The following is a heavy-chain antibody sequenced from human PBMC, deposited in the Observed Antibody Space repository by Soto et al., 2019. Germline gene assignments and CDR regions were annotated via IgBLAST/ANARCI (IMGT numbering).Heavy chain of an antibody. J-gene: IGHJ3*02. CDR2: IYSGGST. CDR3: ARDSSSTSVAATQSDAFDI. V-gene: IGHV3-66*01. CDR1: GFTVSSNY. D-gene: IGHD2-15*01. Sequence: GGSLRLSCAASGFTVSSNYMSWVRQAPGKGLEWVSVIYSGGSTYYADSVKGRFTISRDNSKNTLYLQMNSLRAEDTAVYYCARDSSSTSVAATQSDAFDIWGQGTMVTVSS.